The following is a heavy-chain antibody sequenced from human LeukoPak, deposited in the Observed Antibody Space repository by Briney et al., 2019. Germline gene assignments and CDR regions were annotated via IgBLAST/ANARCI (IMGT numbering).Heavy chain of an antibody. V-gene: IGHV4-61*02. J-gene: IGHJ5*02. CDR2: IYTSGST. CDR3: ARDLGSYDSSGYYYP. CDR1: GGSISSGSYY. Sequence: SQTLSLTSTVSGGSISSGSYYWSWIRQPAGKGLEWIGRIYTSGSTNYNPSLKSRATISVDTPKNQFSLKLTSVTAADTAVYYCARDLGSYDSSGYYYPWGQGTLVTVSS. D-gene: IGHD3-22*01.